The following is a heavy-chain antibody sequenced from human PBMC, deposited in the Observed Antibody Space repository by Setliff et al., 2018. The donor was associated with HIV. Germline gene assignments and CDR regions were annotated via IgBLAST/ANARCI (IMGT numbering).Heavy chain of an antibody. J-gene: IGHJ4*02. V-gene: IGHV1-46*02. Sequence: ASVKVSCKASGYTFNNYYMHWVRQAPGQGLEWMGIINPSDNRTHYAQDFQGRVTVTTDTSTSTAYMELRSLRPDDTAVYYCARSLLPSITVAGTIGYWGQGSLVTVSS. CDR2: INPSDNRT. CDR3: ARSLLPSITVAGTIGY. D-gene: IGHD6-19*01. CDR1: GYTFNNYY.